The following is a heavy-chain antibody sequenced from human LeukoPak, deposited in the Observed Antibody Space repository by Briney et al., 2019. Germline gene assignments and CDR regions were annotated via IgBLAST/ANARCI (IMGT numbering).Heavy chain of an antibody. D-gene: IGHD1-26*01. Sequence: GGSLRLSCAASGFTFSSYAMSWVRQAPGKGLEWVSVISGSGDSTYYADSVKGRFTISRDNSKNTLYLQMNSLRAEDTAVYYCAKGVVGATTGDAFDIWGQGTMVTVSS. V-gene: IGHV3-23*01. CDR3: AKGVVGATTGDAFDI. CDR2: ISGSGDST. J-gene: IGHJ3*02. CDR1: GFTFSSYA.